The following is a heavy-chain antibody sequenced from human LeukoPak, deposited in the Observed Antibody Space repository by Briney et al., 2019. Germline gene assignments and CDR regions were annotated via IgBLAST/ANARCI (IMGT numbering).Heavy chain of an antibody. CDR2: IYYSGST. V-gene: IGHV4-59*01. D-gene: IGHD2-2*01. CDR3: SSTHYYYYYMDV. Sequence: SETLSLTCTVSGGSISSYYWSWIRQPPGKGLEWIGYIYYSGSTNYNPSLKSRVTISVDTSKNQFSLKLSSVTAADTAVNYCSSTHYYYYYMDVWGKGTTVTVSS. CDR1: GGSISSYY. J-gene: IGHJ6*03.